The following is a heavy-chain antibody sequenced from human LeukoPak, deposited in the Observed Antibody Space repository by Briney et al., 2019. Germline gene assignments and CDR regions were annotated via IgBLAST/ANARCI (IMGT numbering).Heavy chain of an antibody. J-gene: IGHJ4*02. CDR1: GFTVSRNY. CDR2: ISWNSGSI. CDR3: AKGTRGYSYGWVY. Sequence: GGSLRLSCAASGFTVSRNYMSWVRQAPGKGLECVSGISWNSGSIGYADSVKGRFTISRDNAKNSLYLQMNSLRAEDTALYYCAKGTRGYSYGWVYWGQGTLVTVSS. D-gene: IGHD5-18*01. V-gene: IGHV3-9*01.